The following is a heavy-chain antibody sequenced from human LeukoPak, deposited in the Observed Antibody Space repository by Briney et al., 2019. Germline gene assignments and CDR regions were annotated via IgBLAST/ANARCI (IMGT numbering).Heavy chain of an antibody. Sequence: GGSLRLSXAASGFTFSSYGMHWVCQAPGKGMEWVAVIWYDGSNKYYADSVKGRFTISRDNSKNTLYLQMNSLRAEDTAVYYCAKGSEYSSSVFDYWGQGTLVTVSS. V-gene: IGHV3-33*06. CDR3: AKGSEYSSSVFDY. CDR1: GFTFSSYG. D-gene: IGHD6-6*01. J-gene: IGHJ4*02. CDR2: IWYDGSNK.